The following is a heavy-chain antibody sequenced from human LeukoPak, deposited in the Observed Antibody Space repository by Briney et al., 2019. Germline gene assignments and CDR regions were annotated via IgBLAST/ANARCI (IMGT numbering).Heavy chain of an antibody. D-gene: IGHD1-7*01. CDR3: ARGETLTGTTFWFDP. CDR1: GYTFTSYD. J-gene: IGHJ5*02. V-gene: IGHV1-8*01. Sequence: GASVKVSCKASGYTFTSYDINWVRRATGQGLEWMGWMNPNSGNTGYAQKFQGRVTMTRNTSISTAYMELSSLRSEDTAVYYCARGETLTGTTFWFDPWGQGTLVTVSS. CDR2: MNPNSGNT.